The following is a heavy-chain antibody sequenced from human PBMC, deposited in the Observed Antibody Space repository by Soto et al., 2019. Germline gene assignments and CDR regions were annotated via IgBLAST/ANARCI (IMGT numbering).Heavy chain of an antibody. Sequence: EVQLSESGGELVQPGGSLRLSCAASGFAFNNYAFSWVRQAPGKGLEWVSAIGSSGSLWYADSVEGRFTISRDNSKNTVYLQMHSLRAEDTALYYCTRDRRWPNDAFDVWGQGTMVTVSS. CDR2: IGSSGSL. D-gene: IGHD2-15*01. V-gene: IGHV3-23*01. CDR1: GFAFNNYA. J-gene: IGHJ3*01. CDR3: TRDRRWPNDAFDV.